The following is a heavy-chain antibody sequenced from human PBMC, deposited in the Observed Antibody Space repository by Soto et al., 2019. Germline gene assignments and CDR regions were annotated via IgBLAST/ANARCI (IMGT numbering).Heavy chain of an antibody. CDR3: ARGRNYYYGSGSYYKSSWFDP. Sequence: QVQLQESGPGLVKPSQTLSLTCTFSGGSISSGGYSWSWIRQHPGKGLGWFGYIYYSGSTYYNPSLKSRVTISVDTSKNQFSLKLSSVTAADTAVYYCARGRNYYYGSGSYYKSSWFDPWGQGTLVTVSS. CDR1: GGSISSGGYS. V-gene: IGHV4-31*03. D-gene: IGHD3-10*01. CDR2: IYYSGST. J-gene: IGHJ5*02.